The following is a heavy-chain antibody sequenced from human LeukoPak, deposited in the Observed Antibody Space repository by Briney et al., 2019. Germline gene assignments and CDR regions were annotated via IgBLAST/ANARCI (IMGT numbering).Heavy chain of an antibody. J-gene: IGHJ4*02. CDR2: LPPDELGI. CDR3: VGTIASRGSEY. V-gene: IGHV3-74*01. CDR1: GFTFTNYW. D-gene: IGHD6-6*01. Sequence: GGSLRLSCAASGFTFTNYWMHWVRQAPGMGLVWVSRLPPDELGIIYADSVKGRSTVSRDNAKNTVYLQMNNLRVDDTAMYYCVGTIASRGSEYWGQGALVTVSS.